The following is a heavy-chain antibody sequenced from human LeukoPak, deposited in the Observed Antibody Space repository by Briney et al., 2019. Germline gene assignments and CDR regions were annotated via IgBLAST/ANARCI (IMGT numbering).Heavy chain of an antibody. CDR3: ARDSRSYYDSRGYYGTFDY. CDR1: GGSITSYY. Sequence: PSETLSLTCTVSGGSITSYYWSWIRQPPGKGLEWIGYIYYSGSTNYSPSLKSRVTISVDTSKNQFSLKLSSVTAADTAVYYCARDSRSYYDSRGYYGTFDYWGQGTPVTVSS. D-gene: IGHD3-22*01. J-gene: IGHJ4*02. CDR2: IYYSGST. V-gene: IGHV4-59*01.